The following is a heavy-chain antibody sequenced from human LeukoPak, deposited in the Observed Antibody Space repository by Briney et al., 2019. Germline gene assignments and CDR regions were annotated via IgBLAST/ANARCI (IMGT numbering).Heavy chain of an antibody. Sequence: SETLSLTCAVSGYSISSNWWSWVRQSPGKGLEWIGEIFHSGSTNYNPSLKSRVTISVDQSKSQFSLKLSSVTAADTAVYYCARSYYYGSGIGAFDIWGQGTMVTVSS. J-gene: IGHJ3*02. CDR1: GYSISSNW. V-gene: IGHV4-4*02. CDR3: ARSYYYGSGIGAFDI. D-gene: IGHD3-10*01. CDR2: IFHSGST.